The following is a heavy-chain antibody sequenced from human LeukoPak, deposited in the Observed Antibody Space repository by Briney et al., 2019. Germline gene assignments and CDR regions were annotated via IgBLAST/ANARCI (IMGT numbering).Heavy chain of an antibody. CDR2: ISAYNGNT. CDR1: GGTFSSYV. J-gene: IGHJ3*02. V-gene: IGHV1-18*01. D-gene: IGHD6-19*01. Sequence: GSSVKVSCKASGGTFSSYVISWVRQAPGQGLEWMGWISAYNGNTNYAQKLQGRVTMTTDTSTSTAYMELRSLRSDDTAVYYCARFGLGKHIEVAGIPFDIWGQGTMVTVSS. CDR3: ARFGLGKHIEVAGIPFDI.